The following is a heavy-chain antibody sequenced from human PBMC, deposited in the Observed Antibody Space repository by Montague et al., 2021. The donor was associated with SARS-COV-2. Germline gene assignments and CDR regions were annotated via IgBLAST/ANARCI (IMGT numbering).Heavy chain of an antibody. D-gene: IGHD5-12*01. CDR1: GGSISSYY. V-gene: IGHV4-59*01. CDR2: IYYSGST. J-gene: IGHJ4*02. CDR3: ARGGGYSGYDHGY. Sequence: SETLSLTSTVSGGSISSYYWSWIRQPPGKGLEWIGYIYYSGSTNXNPSLKSRVTISVDTSKNQFSLKLSSVTAADTAVYYCARGGGYSGYDHGYWGQGTLVTVSS.